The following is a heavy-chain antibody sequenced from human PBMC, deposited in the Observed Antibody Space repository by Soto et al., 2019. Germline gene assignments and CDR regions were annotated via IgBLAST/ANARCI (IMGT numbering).Heavy chain of an antibody. J-gene: IGHJ3*02. CDR2: ISAYNGNT. CDR1: GYTFTSYG. CDR3: ARDQVQRPDYDYIWGSFYAFDI. D-gene: IGHD3-16*01. V-gene: IGHV1-18*01. Sequence: QVQLVQSGAEVKKPGASVKVSCKASGYTFTSYGISWVRQAPGQGLEWMGWISAYNGNTNYAQKVQGRVTMTTDTSTSTAYMELRSLRSDDTAVYYCARDQVQRPDYDYIWGSFYAFDIWGQGTMVTVSS.